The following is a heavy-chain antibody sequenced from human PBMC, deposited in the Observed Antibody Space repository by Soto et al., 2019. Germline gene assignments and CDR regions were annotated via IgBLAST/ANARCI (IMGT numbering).Heavy chain of an antibody. CDR1: GYTFTSYG. D-gene: IGHD3-16*01. V-gene: IGHV1-18*01. CDR3: ATDRGRYALDY. Sequence: QVQLVQSGAEVKKPGASVKVSCKASGYTFTSYGISWVRQAPGQGLGWMGWISAYNGNTNYAQKLQGRVTMTTDTSTSTASMELRSLRSDDTAVYYCATDRGRYALDYWGQGTLVTVSS. J-gene: IGHJ4*02. CDR2: ISAYNGNT.